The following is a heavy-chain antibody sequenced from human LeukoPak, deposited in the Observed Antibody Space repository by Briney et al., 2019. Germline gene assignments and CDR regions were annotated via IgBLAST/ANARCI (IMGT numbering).Heavy chain of an antibody. J-gene: IGHJ6*04. D-gene: IGHD3-3*01. CDR2: INPNNGAT. CDR1: GYTFTSYD. CDR3: ARGRRFTIFGVVSGMDV. Sequence: GASVKVSCKASGYTFTSYDINWVRQATGQGLEWMGWINPNNGATNYAQKFQGRVSMTRDSSISTAYLDLSRLRFDDTAVYYCARGRRFTIFGVVSGMDVWGRGTMVTVSS. V-gene: IGHV1-2*02.